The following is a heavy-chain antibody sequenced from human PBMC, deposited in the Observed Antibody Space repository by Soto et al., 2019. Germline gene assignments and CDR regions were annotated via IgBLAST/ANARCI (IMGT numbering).Heavy chain of an antibody. Sequence: PGGSLRLSCAASGFTFSSYSMNWVRQAPGKGLEWVSSISSSSSYIYYADSVKGRFTISRDNAKNSLYLQMSSLRAEDTAVYYCASCGGSGKRYYYYGMDVWGQGTTVTVSS. D-gene: IGHD1-26*01. V-gene: IGHV3-21*01. CDR1: GFTFSSYS. CDR3: ASCGGSGKRYYYYGMDV. J-gene: IGHJ6*02. CDR2: ISSSSSYI.